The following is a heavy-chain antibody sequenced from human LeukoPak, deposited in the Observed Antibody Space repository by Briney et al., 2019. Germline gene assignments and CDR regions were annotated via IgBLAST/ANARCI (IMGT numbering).Heavy chain of an antibody. J-gene: IGHJ5*02. CDR3: ARENSNYGSDNWFDP. V-gene: IGHV5-51*01. Sequence: GESLKISCKGSGYSSTSYWIGWVRQMPGKGLEWMGIIYPGDSDTRYSPSFQGQVTISADKSISTAYLQWSSLKASDTAMYYCARENSNYGSDNWFDPWGQGTLVTVSS. D-gene: IGHD3-10*01. CDR2: IYPGDSDT. CDR1: GYSSTSYW.